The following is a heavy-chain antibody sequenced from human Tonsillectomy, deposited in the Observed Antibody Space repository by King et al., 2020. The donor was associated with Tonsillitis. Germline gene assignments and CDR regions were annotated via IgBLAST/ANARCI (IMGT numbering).Heavy chain of an antibody. CDR3: ARGTVLIVYATFDY. Sequence: VQLQQWGAGLLKPSETLSLTCAVYGGSFSGYYWSWIRQPPGKGLEWIGEIDHSGSTTYNPSLKSRVTISVDTSKNQFSLKLSSVTAADTAVYYCARGTVLIVYATFDYWGQGTLVTVSS. J-gene: IGHJ4*02. V-gene: IGHV4-34*01. CDR2: IDHSGST. D-gene: IGHD2-8*01. CDR1: GGSFSGYY.